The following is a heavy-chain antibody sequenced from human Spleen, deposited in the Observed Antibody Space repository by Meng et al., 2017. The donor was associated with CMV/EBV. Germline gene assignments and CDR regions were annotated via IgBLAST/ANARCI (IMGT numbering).Heavy chain of an antibody. V-gene: IGHV1-2*02. Sequence: ASVKVSCKASGYTFTGYYMHWVRQAPGQGLEWMGWINPNSGGTNYAQKFQGRVTMTRDTSISTAYMERSRLRSDDTAVYYCARDGLGGYSSSSGDYGMDVWGQGTTVTVSS. CDR3: ARDGLGGYSSSSGDYGMDV. D-gene: IGHD6-6*01. J-gene: IGHJ6*02. CDR2: INPNSGGT. CDR1: GYTFTGYY.